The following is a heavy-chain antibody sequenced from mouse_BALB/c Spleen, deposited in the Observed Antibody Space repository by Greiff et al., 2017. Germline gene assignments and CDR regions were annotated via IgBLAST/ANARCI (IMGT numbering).Heavy chain of an antibody. V-gene: IGHV5-12-2*01. CDR2: ISNGGGST. D-gene: IGHD1-2*01. CDR1: GFTFSSYT. Sequence: DVKLVESGGGLVQPGGSLKLSCAASGFTFSSYTMSWVRQTPEKRLEWVAYISNGGGSTYYPDTVKGRFTISRDNAKNTLYLQMSSLKSEDTAMYYCARQNSLLRLGGFAYWGQGTLVTVSA. CDR3: ARQNSLLRLGGFAY. J-gene: IGHJ3*01.